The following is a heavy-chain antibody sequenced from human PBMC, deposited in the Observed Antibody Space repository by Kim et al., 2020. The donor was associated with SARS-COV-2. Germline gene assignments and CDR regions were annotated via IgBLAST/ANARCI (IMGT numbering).Heavy chain of an antibody. D-gene: IGHD3-22*01. V-gene: IGHV3-33*05. CDR1: GFTFSSYG. Sequence: GGSLRLSCAASGFTFSSYGMHWVRQAPGKGLEWVAVISYDGSNKYYADSVKGRFTISRDNSKNTLYLQMNSLRAEHTAVYYCARADLQWLLPHYYYYGMDVWGQGTTVTVSS. CDR2: ISYDGSNK. J-gene: IGHJ6*02. CDR3: ARADLQWLLPHYYYYGMDV.